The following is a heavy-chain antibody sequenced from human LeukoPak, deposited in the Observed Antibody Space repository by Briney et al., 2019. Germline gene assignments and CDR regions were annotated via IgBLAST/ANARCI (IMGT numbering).Heavy chain of an antibody. CDR1: GFTFSTYS. Sequence: GGSLRLSCAASGFTFSTYSMNWVRQAPGKGLEWVSSISSSSSYIYYADSVKGRFTISRDNARNSLYLQMNSLRAEDTAVYYCARSNRGYSYGNFYYWGQGTLVTVSS. D-gene: IGHD5-18*01. CDR2: ISSSSSYI. J-gene: IGHJ4*02. CDR3: ARSNRGYSYGNFYY. V-gene: IGHV3-21*01.